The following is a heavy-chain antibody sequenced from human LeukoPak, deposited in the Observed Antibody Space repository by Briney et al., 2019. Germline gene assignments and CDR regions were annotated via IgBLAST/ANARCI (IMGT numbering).Heavy chain of an antibody. CDR1: GFTFRTYW. CDR3: ARGDLQYYDSTRRGFDI. CDR2: INSDGGRT. D-gene: IGHD3-10*01. V-gene: IGHV3-74*01. Sequence: GGSLRLSCVASGFTFRTYWMHWVRHAPGKGLVWVSRINSDGGRTDYADSVKGRFTISRDNAKNTLYLQMNSLRAEDTALYYCARGDLQYYDSTRRGFDIWGQGTMVTVSS. J-gene: IGHJ3*02.